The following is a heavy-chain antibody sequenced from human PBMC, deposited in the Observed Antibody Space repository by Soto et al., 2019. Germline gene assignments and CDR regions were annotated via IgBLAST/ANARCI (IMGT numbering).Heavy chain of an antibody. Sequence: GGSLRLSCTVSGFTVSSNCMSWVRQAPGKGLEWVGRIKGEADGGTTDYAAPVKGRITISRDHSKDTLYLQMNSLKTEDTAVYYCTTGLSNGYYNFDYWGQGTPVTVS. CDR2: IKGEADGGTT. D-gene: IGHD3-22*01. V-gene: IGHV3-15*01. CDR3: TTGLSNGYYNFDY. CDR1: GFTVSSNC. J-gene: IGHJ4*02.